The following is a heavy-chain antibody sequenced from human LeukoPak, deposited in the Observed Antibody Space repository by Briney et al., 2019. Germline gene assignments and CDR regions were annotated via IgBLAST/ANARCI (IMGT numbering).Heavy chain of an antibody. Sequence: GGSLKTSCKGSGYSFTYYWIGWGRPIPGEGLEWVGIIYPGDSDTRYSPSFEGQVTISADKSISTAYLQWSSLKASDTAMYYCARQHGDQGLDYWGQGTLVTVSS. CDR2: IYPGDSDT. V-gene: IGHV5-51*01. D-gene: IGHD4-17*01. CDR1: GYSFTYYW. J-gene: IGHJ4*02. CDR3: ARQHGDQGLDY.